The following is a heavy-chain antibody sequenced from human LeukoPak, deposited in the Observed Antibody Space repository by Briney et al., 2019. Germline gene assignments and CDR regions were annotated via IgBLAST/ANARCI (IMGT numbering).Heavy chain of an antibody. CDR3: ARSPRDGYNFFDY. Sequence: GGSLRLSCAASGFTFNTNPMQWVRQAPGKGPEWLAVISYDGNSKYYADSVKGRFTISRNNAINTLYVQMNSLRAEDTAVYYCARSPRDGYNFFDYWGQGTLVTVSS. CDR2: ISYDGNSK. D-gene: IGHD5-24*01. V-gene: IGHV3-30-3*01. J-gene: IGHJ4*02. CDR1: GFTFNTNP.